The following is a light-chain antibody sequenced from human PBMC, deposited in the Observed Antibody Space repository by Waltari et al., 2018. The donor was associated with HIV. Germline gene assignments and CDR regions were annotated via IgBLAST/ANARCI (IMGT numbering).Light chain of an antibody. CDR1: SSNIGSND. Sequence: QSVLTQPPSASGTPGQKVTISCSGSSSNIGSNDVFWYQQLPGAAPKLLMYRNDHRPSGVPDRFSGSKSGTSASLTISGPLSEDEADYTCATWDDGLSGVVFGGGTKLNV. J-gene: IGLJ2*01. CDR2: RND. CDR3: ATWDDGLSGVV. V-gene: IGLV1-47*01.